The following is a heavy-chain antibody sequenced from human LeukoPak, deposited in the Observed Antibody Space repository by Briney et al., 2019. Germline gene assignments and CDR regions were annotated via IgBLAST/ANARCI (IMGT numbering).Heavy chain of an antibody. D-gene: IGHD6-19*01. CDR1: VYTFTGCY. J-gene: IGHJ4*02. V-gene: IGHV1-2*02. CDR3: ARDRVGSAWARPWYFAF. CDR2: VNPNPGGR. Sequence: ASVKVSCKPSVYTFTGCYLHWVRQAPGQGLEWIGWVNPNPGGRIYAEKSHGRGTITRDASIDTPYIEMRSLRSDATAVDYYARDRVGSAWARPWYFAFWGQGTLITVPS.